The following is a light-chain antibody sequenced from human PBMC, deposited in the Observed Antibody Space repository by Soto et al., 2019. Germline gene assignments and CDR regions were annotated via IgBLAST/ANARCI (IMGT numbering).Light chain of an antibody. J-gene: IGKJ1*01. CDR3: QQYNSYWT. CDR1: QTIRKY. CDR2: GAY. V-gene: IGKV1-17*01. Sequence: IQMTQSPSSLSASVGDRVTITCRASQTIRKYLNWYQQKPGKAPELLIYGAYSLQSGVPSRFSGSGYGTEFTLTISSLQPDDFATYYCQQYNSYWTFGQGTKVDIK.